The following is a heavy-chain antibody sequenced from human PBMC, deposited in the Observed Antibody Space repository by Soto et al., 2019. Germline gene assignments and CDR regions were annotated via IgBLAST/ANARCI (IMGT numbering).Heavy chain of an antibody. D-gene: IGHD2-15*01. V-gene: IGHV4-39*01. Sequence: SETLSLTCTVSGDSISSSSNYWGWIRQPPGKGLEWIGNIYHSGSTYYNPSLKSRVTISVDTSKNQFSLKLFSMTAAYTAVYYCAVEYCSGGSCYWDYCCGMDVWGQGTTVTVSS. CDR3: AVEYCSGGSCYWDYCCGMDV. CDR2: IYHSGST. J-gene: IGHJ6*02. CDR1: GDSISSSSNY.